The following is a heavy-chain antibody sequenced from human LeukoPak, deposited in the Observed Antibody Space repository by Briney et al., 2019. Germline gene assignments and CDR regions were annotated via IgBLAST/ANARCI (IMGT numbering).Heavy chain of an antibody. J-gene: IGHJ4*02. CDR3: ARECRGGGDCYSSYFGY. D-gene: IGHD2-21*02. CDR1: GFIFTNYF. V-gene: IGHV3-7*01. CDR2: IKHDGSEK. Sequence: PGGSLRLSCAASGFIFTNYFMSWVRQAPGKGLEWVASIKHDGSEKYYVDSVRGRFTISRDNTMNSLYLQMNSLRAEDTAVYYCARECRGGGDCYSSYFGYWGQGTLVTVSS.